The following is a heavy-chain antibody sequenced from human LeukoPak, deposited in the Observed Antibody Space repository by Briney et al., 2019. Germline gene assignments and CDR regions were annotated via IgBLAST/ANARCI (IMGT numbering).Heavy chain of an antibody. J-gene: IGHJ2*01. D-gene: IGHD5-12*01. CDR2: ISYDGSNK. Sequence: GGSLRLSCAASGFTFSSYGMHWVRQAPGKGLEWVAVISYDGSNKYYADSVKGRFTISRDNSKNTLYLQMNSLRAEDTAVYYCAKGDRDLYSGYDPDGYFELWGRGTLVTVSS. CDR1: GFTFSSYG. V-gene: IGHV3-30*18. CDR3: AKGDRDLYSGYDPDGYFEL.